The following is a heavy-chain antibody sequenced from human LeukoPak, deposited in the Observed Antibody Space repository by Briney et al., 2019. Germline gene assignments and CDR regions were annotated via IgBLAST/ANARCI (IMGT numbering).Heavy chain of an antibody. J-gene: IGHJ6*02. Sequence: GGSLRLSCAASGFTFSDPAIHWVRQASGKGLEWVGRIRNKANNYATAYAASVKGRFTISRDDSKNTAYLQMDSLKTGDTAVYYCSFIVGSTGGYGMDVWGQGTTVTVSS. D-gene: IGHD1-26*01. CDR1: GFTFSDPA. V-gene: IGHV3-73*01. CDR2: IRNKANNYAT. CDR3: SFIVGSTGGYGMDV.